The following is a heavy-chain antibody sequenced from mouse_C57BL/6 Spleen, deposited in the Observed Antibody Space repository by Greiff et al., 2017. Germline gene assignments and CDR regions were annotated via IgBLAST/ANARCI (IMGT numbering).Heavy chain of an antibody. CDR1: GFSLTSYG. J-gene: IGHJ4*01. V-gene: IGHV2-2*01. D-gene: IGHD2-4*01. CDR3: ARKGDDYDEGAYYYAMDY. CDR2: LWSGGST. Sequence: QVQLQQSGPGLVQPSQSLSITCTVSGFSLTSYGVHWVRQSPGTGLEWLGVLWSGGSTDYNAAFISSMSISKDNSKSQVFFKMNSLQADDTAIYYCARKGDDYDEGAYYYAMDYWGQGTSVTVSS.